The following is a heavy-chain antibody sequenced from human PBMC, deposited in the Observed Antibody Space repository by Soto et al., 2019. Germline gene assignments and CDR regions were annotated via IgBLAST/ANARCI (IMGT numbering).Heavy chain of an antibody. CDR3: ARHDSTVSYGSGSYYDYYGMDV. CDR2: IDPSDSYT. J-gene: IGHJ6*02. Sequence: GESLKISCKGSGYSFTSYWISWVRQMPGKGLEWMGRIDPSDSYTNYSTSFQGHVTISADKSISTAYLQWSSLKAPDTAMYYCARHDSTVSYGSGSYYDYYGMDVWGQGTTVTVSS. V-gene: IGHV5-10-1*01. D-gene: IGHD3-10*01. CDR1: GYSFTSYW.